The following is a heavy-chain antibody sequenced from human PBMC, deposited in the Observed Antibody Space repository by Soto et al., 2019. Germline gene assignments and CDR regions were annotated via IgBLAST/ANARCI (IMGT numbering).Heavy chain of an antibody. V-gene: IGHV1-18*04. CDR3: ARDPVGGHFDY. CDR2: INPHNGDT. J-gene: IGHJ4*02. D-gene: IGHD2-15*01. Sequence: QVHLVQSGGEVRKPGASVRVSCKTSGYPFSSYDISWLRQAPGQGLEWMGWINPHNGDTNYTQTFRDRVTMTKATSTTTVYMELRSLKSDDTAVYFCARDPVGGHFDYWGQGTLVNVSS. CDR1: GYPFSSYD.